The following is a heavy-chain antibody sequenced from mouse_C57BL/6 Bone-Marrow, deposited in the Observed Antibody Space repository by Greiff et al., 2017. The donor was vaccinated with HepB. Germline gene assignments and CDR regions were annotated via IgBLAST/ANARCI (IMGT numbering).Heavy chain of an antibody. Sequence: EVKVEESGEGLVKPGGSLKLSCAASGSTFSSYAMSWVRQTPEKRLEWVAYISSGGDYIYYADTVKGRFTISRDNARNTLYLQMSSLKSEDTAMYYCTRDRGLDFDYWGQGTTLTVSS. V-gene: IGHV5-9-1*02. CDR1: GSTFSSYA. J-gene: IGHJ2*01. D-gene: IGHD2-14*01. CDR2: ISSGGDYI. CDR3: TRDRGLDFDY.